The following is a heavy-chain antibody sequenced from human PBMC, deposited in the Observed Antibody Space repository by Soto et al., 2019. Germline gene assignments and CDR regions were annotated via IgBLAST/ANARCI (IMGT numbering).Heavy chain of an antibody. CDR3: ARVRGGSHKGWFDP. V-gene: IGHV4-38-2*01. Sequence: SETLSLTCAVSGYSISSGYYWGWIRQPPGKGLEWIGSIYHSGSTYYNPSPKSRVTISVDTAKNQFSLKLSSVTAADTAVYYCARVRGGSHKGWFDPWGQGTLVTVSS. J-gene: IGHJ5*02. CDR1: GYSISSGYY. CDR2: IYHSGST. D-gene: IGHD2-15*01.